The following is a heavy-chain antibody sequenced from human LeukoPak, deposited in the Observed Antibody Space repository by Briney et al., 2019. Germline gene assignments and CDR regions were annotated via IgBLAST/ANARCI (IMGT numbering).Heavy chain of an antibody. CDR1: GGSISNGDYY. J-gene: IGHJ4*02. V-gene: IGHV4-30-4*01. Sequence: SQTLSLTCTVSGGSISNGDYYWSWIRQPPGKGLEWIGYIYYSGSAYYNPSLQSRVAISVDTSKNQFSLNLTSVTAVDTAVYYCARKRSNSWQGHFDYWGQGTLVTVSS. CDR3: ARKRSNSWQGHFDY. CDR2: IYYSGSA. D-gene: IGHD6-13*01.